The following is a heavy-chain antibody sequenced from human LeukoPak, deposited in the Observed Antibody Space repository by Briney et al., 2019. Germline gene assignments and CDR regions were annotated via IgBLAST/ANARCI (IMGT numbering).Heavy chain of an antibody. Sequence: PSETLSLTCTVSGGSISSGGYYWSWIRQHPGKGLEWIGYIYYSGSTYYNPSLKSRVTISVDTSKNQFSLKLSSVTAADTAVYYCARVFREEDIVVVPAATGYWFDPWGQGTLVTVSS. D-gene: IGHD2-2*01. CDR1: GGSISSGGYY. CDR3: ARVFREEDIVVVPAATGYWFDP. CDR2: IYYSGST. V-gene: IGHV4-31*03. J-gene: IGHJ5*02.